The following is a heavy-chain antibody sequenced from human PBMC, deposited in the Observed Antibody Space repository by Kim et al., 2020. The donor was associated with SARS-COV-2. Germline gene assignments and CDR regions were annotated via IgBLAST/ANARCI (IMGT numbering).Heavy chain of an antibody. CDR2: IYYSGST. Sequence: SETLSLTCTVSGGSISSGGYYWSWIRQHPGKGLEWIGYIYYSGSTYYNPSLKSRVTISVDTSKNQFSLKLSSVTAADTAVYYCARGSRRYFVPGAFDIWGQGTMVTVSS. V-gene: IGHV4-31*03. CDR3: ARGSRRYFVPGAFDI. J-gene: IGHJ3*02. CDR1: GGSISSGGYY. D-gene: IGHD3-9*01.